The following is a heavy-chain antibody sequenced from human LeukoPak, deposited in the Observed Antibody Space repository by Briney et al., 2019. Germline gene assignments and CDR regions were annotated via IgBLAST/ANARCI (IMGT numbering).Heavy chain of an antibody. V-gene: IGHV3-74*01. CDR2: INSDGSSK. Sequence: GGSLRLSCAASGFTFSIYCMDWVRQAPGKGLVWVSRINSDGSSKFYADSVKGRFTISRDNAQNTLYLQMNSLRAEDTAVYYCAGGISVAYSFDYWGQGALVTVSS. D-gene: IGHD6-19*01. J-gene: IGHJ4*02. CDR3: AGGISVAYSFDY. CDR1: GFTFSIYC.